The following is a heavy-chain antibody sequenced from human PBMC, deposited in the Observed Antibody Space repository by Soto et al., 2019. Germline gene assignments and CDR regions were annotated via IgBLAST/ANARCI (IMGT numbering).Heavy chain of an antibody. CDR1: GFTCSFCA. J-gene: IGHJ4*02. CDR2: IRGSGGDT. V-gene: IGHV3-23*01. D-gene: IGHD3-22*01. Sequence: EVQLLESGGGLVQPGGSLRLSCAASGFTCSFCAMNWVRQAPGKGLEWVSSIRGSGGDTYYADSVKGRFTISRDYSKNTLHIQMNSPRVEATAVYYCAKGHSDSYYELDNWGQGTLVTVSS. CDR3: AKGHSDSYYELDN.